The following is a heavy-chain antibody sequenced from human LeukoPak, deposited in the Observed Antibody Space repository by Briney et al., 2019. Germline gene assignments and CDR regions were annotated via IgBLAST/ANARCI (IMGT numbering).Heavy chain of an antibody. Sequence: GGSLRLSCAASGFTFNNAWMNWVRQAPGKGLEWVGRIKSKNIGGTTDYAAPVKGRFTISRDDSKNTVYLQMNSLKIEDTAVYYCTSHAAFDPWGQGTLVTVSS. J-gene: IGHJ5*02. CDR1: GFTFNNAW. CDR2: IKSKNIGGTT. CDR3: TSHAAFDP. V-gene: IGHV3-15*01.